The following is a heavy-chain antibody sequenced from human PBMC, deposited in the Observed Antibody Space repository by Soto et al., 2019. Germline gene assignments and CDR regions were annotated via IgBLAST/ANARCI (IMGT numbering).Heavy chain of an antibody. V-gene: IGHV3-23*01. J-gene: IGHJ4*02. CDR2: ISGSGGST. CDR3: AKEAPDPYCGGDCSYYFDY. Sequence: GGSLRLSCAASGFTFSSYAMSWVRQAPGKGLEWVSAISGSGGSTYYADSVKGRFTISRDNSKNTLYLQMNSLRAEDTAVYYCAKEAPDPYCGGDCSYYFDYWGQGTLVTVSS. D-gene: IGHD2-21*02. CDR1: GFTFSSYA.